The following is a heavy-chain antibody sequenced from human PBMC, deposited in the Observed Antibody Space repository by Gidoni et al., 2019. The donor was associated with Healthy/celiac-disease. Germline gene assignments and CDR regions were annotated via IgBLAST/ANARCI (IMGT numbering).Heavy chain of an antibody. CDR2: IVVGSGNT. V-gene: IGHV1-58*01. Sequence: QMQLVQSGPEVTKPGTSVKVSFKAAGFTFTSSPVHCVLQARGQRLEWIGWIVVGSGNTNYAQKFQERVTITRDMSTSTAYMELSSLRSEDTAVYYCAATYYYGSGSSRNPYYYYYGMDVWGQGTTVTVSS. CDR1: GFTFTSSP. J-gene: IGHJ6*02. D-gene: IGHD3-10*01. CDR3: AATYYYGSGSSRNPYYYYYGMDV.